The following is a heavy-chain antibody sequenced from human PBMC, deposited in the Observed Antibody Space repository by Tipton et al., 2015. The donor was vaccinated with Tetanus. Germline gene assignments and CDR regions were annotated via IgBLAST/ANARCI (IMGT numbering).Heavy chain of an antibody. CDR1: GGSFSGYY. CDR2: INHSGST. D-gene: IGHD6-19*01. Sequence: TLSLTCAVYGGSFSGYYWSWIRQPPGKGLEWIGEINHSGSTNYNPSLKSRVTISVDTSKNQFSLKLSSVTAADTAVYYCARDHEAVAVPNDWGQGTLVTVSS. CDR3: ARDHEAVAVPND. V-gene: IGHV4-34*01. J-gene: IGHJ4*02.